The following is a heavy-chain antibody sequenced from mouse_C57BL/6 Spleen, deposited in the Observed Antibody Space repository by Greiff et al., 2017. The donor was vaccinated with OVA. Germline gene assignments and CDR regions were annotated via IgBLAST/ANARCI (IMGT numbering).Heavy chain of an antibody. CDR2: IRSKSNNYAT. D-gene: IGHD4-1*01. V-gene: IGHV10-1*01. J-gene: IGHJ3*01. CDR3: AVESLLTGTVWFAY. Sequence: EVQLVESGGGLVQPKGSLKLSCAASGFSFNTYAMNWVRQAPGKGLEWVARIRSKSNNYATYYADSVKDRFTISRADSESMLYLQMTNLNTEDTAMYYCAVESLLTGTVWFAYWGQGTLVTVSA. CDR1: GFSFNTYA.